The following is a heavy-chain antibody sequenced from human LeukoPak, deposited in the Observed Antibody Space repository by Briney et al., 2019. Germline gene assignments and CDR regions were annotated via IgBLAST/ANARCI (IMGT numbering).Heavy chain of an antibody. CDR3: ARGRVSSSTWYSTYYYYFYMDV. V-gene: IGHV4-59*02. CDR1: DDSVTMYY. D-gene: IGHD1-1*01. J-gene: IGHJ6*03. CDR2: VDHTGST. Sequence: PSETLSLTCTVSDDSVTMYYWTWVRQPPGKGLEWIGYVDHTGSTNFNPSLNGRVSISRDTSKNLFSLRLRSVTAADTAVYFCARGRVSSSTWYSTYYYYFYMDVWGKGTTVTVSS.